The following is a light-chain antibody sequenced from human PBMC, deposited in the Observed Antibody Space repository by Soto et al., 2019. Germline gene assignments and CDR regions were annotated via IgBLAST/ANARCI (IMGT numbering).Light chain of an antibody. V-gene: IGKV3-20*01. CDR3: QQFGSSPWT. CDR1: QSVSSYY. Sequence: EIVLTQSPGSLSLSPGERATISCRASQSVSSYYVAWYQQKPRKPPMLLIDAASSRATGIPDRFSGGGSGTDFTLTISSLQPEDFAVYYCQQFGSSPWTFGQGTKVEIK. J-gene: IGKJ1*01. CDR2: AAS.